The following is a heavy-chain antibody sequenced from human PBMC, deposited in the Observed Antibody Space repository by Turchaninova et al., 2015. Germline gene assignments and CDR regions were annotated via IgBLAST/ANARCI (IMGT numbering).Heavy chain of an antibody. Sequence: QVQLVQSGAEVKKPGASVKVSCKASGSTFTGYYMYWVRQAPGQGLEWRGRINPDSGGTNYARKVQRRVTIAGDKSISPAYMELGRLRSDDTAVYYCARDPAITIFGVVIYAFDIWGQGTMVTVSS. CDR1: GSTFTGYY. CDR3: ARDPAITIFGVVIYAFDI. V-gene: IGHV1-2*02. J-gene: IGHJ3*02. D-gene: IGHD3-3*01. CDR2: INPDSGGT.